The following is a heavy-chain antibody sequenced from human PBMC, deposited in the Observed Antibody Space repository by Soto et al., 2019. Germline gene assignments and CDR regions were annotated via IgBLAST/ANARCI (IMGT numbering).Heavy chain of an antibody. V-gene: IGHV1-18*01. J-gene: IGHJ3*02. D-gene: IGHD3-10*01. Sequence: QVQLVQSGDEVKEPGASVTVSCKASGYTFNNYGITWVRQAPGQGLEWIGWISAYNGNANYAQKFQGRVTLTRDTSTSTAYLELRSLRSDDTAVYYCARGSRRFGELFDAFDIWGQGTMVPVSS. CDR2: ISAYNGNA. CDR3: ARGSRRFGELFDAFDI. CDR1: GYTFNNYG.